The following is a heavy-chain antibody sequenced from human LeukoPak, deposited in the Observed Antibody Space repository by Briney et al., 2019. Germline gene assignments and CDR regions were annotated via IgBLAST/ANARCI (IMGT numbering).Heavy chain of an antibody. J-gene: IGHJ3*02. V-gene: IGHV3-11*04. D-gene: IGHD3-10*01. CDR2: ISSSGSTI. Sequence: LSLTCTVSGGSIYNYYWSWIRQAPGKGLEWVSYISSSGSTIYYADSVRGRFTISRDNSKNTLYLQMNSLRAEDTAVYYCARDGRFKRDAFDIWGQGTMVTVSS. CDR1: GGSIYNYY. CDR3: ARDGRFKRDAFDI.